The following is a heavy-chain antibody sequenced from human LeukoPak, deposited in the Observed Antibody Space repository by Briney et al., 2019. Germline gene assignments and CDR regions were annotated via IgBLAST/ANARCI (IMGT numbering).Heavy chain of an antibody. V-gene: IGHV1-2*02. J-gene: IGHJ5*02. CDR1: GYTFTGYY. Sequence: ASVKVSCKASGYTFTGYYMHWVRQAPGQGLEWMGWINPNSGGTNYAQKFQGRVTMTGDTSISTAYMELSRLRSDDTAVYYCARDKSFTNWFDPWGQGTLVSVSS. CDR3: ARDKSFTNWFDP. CDR2: INPNSGGT. D-gene: IGHD1-26*01.